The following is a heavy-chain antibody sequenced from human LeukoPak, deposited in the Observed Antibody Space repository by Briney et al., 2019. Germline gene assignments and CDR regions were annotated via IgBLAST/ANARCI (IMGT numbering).Heavy chain of an antibody. D-gene: IGHD2-2*01. J-gene: IGHJ4*02. CDR3: AKEDCISTSCYVPFDY. V-gene: IGHV3-23*01. CDR2: SSGSGGTT. Sequence: GGSLRLSCAASGFTFSSYAMSWVRQTPGKGLEWVSGSSGSGGTTYYADSVKGRFTISRDNSKNTLYLQMNSLRAEDTAVYYCAKEDCISTSCYVPFDYWGQGALVTVSS. CDR1: GFTFSSYA.